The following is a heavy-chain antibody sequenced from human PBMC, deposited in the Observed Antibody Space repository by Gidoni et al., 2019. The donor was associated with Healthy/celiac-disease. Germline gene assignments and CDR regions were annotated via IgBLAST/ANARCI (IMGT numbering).Heavy chain of an antibody. CDR3: ASILVKGNFDY. CDR2: ISSSGSTI. D-gene: IGHD6-6*01. J-gene: IGHJ4*02. V-gene: IGHV3-48*03. Sequence: EVQLVESGGGLVQPGGSLRLSCAATGFTFRSYEMNWVRQAPGKGLEWVSYISSSGSTIYYADSVKGRFTISRDNAKNSLYLQMNSLGAEDTAVYYCASILVKGNFDYWGQGTLVTVSS. CDR1: GFTFRSYE.